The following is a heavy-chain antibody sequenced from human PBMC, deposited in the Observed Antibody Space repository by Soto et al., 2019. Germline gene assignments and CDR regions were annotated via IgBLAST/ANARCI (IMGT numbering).Heavy chain of an antibody. J-gene: IGHJ5*02. Sequence: GGSLRLSCAASGFTFSSYSMNWVRQAPGKGLEWVSYISSSSSYIYYADSVKGRFTISRDNAKNSLYLQMNSLRAEDTAVYYCARESLGYSYGYVHWFDPWGQGTLVTVSS. CDR3: ARESLGYSYGYVHWFDP. CDR1: GFTFSSYS. D-gene: IGHD5-18*01. V-gene: IGHV3-21*05. CDR2: ISSSSSYI.